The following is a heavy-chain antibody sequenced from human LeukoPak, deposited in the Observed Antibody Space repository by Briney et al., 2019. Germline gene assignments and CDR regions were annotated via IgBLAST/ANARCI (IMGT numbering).Heavy chain of an antibody. CDR3: AKSLTVPAATDPDY. Sequence: GGSLRLSCAASGFTFTSYSMNWVRQAPGKGLEWVSTISGGGGSTYYADSVKGRFTISRDNSKNTLYLQMNSLRAEDTAVYYCAKSLTVPAATDPDYWGQGTLVTVSS. D-gene: IGHD2-2*01. CDR2: ISGGGGST. V-gene: IGHV3-23*01. CDR1: GFTFTSYS. J-gene: IGHJ4*02.